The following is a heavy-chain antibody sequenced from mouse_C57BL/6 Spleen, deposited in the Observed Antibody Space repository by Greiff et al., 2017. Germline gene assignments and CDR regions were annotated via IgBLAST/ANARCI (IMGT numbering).Heavy chain of an antibody. CDR2: LYPGSGST. J-gene: IGHJ3*01. Sequence: QVQLQQPGAELVKPGASVTMSCKASGYTFTSYWITWVKQRPGQGLEWIGDLYPGSGSTNYNEKFKSKATLTVDTSSSTAYMQLSSLTSEDSAVYYCARRGYDYPFAYWGQGTLVTVSA. CDR3: ARRGYDYPFAY. CDR1: GYTFTSYW. V-gene: IGHV1-55*01. D-gene: IGHD2-4*01.